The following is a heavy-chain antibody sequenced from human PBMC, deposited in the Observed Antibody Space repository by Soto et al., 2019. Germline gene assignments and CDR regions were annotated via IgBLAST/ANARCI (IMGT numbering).Heavy chain of an antibody. V-gene: IGHV3-66*01. CDR1: GFTFSSYA. J-gene: IGHJ4*02. D-gene: IGHD3-22*01. Sequence: GGSLRLSCAASGFTFSSYAMSWVRQAPGKGLEWVSVIHSGGSTYYADSVKGRFTISRDNSKNTLYLQMNSLRAEDTAVYYCARGGPRSSGYDPFDYWGQGTLVTVSS. CDR3: ARGGPRSSGYDPFDY. CDR2: IHSGGST.